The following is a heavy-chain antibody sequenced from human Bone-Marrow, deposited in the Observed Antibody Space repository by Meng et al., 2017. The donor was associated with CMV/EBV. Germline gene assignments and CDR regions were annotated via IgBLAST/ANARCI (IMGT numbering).Heavy chain of an antibody. CDR2: INPNTGDT. D-gene: IGHD2-15*01. CDR1: GYTFTGYF. V-gene: IGHV1-2*02. J-gene: IGHJ5*02. Sequence: ASVKVSCKASGYTFTGYFIHWVRQAPGQGLEWMGWINPNTGDTNYAQRFQGRVTMTRDKSIRTAYMDLSSLTSDDTAVYYCARGGIVVVLADLFDSSLDPWGHGTLVTVSS. CDR3: ARGGIVVVLADLFDSSLDP.